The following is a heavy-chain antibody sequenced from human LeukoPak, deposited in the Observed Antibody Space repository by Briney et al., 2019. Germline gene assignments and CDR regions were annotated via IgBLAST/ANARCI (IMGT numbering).Heavy chain of an antibody. J-gene: IGHJ4*02. CDR1: GGSFSGYY. Sequence: PSETLSLTCAVYGGSFSGYYWSWIRQPPGKGLEWIGEINHSGSTNYNPSLKSRVTISVDMSKNQFSLKLSSVTAADTAVYYCARSSYFPPRTPNYWGQGTLVTVSS. CDR3: ARSSYFPPRTPNY. CDR2: INHSGST. D-gene: IGHD2-21*01. V-gene: IGHV4-34*01.